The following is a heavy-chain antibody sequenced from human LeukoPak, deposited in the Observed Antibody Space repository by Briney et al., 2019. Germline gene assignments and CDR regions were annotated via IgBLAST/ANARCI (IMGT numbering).Heavy chain of an antibody. CDR2: IKQDGGEK. CDR3: ARPQGFCSSASCYYYYGMDV. V-gene: IGHV3-7*03. Sequence: PGGSLRLSCAASGFTFSNSWMTWVRQAPGKGLEWVANIKQDGGEKYYVDSVKGRFSISRDNAKNSLYLQMNSLRAEDTAVYYCARPQGFCSSASCYYYYGMDVRGQGTTVTVSS. J-gene: IGHJ6*02. CDR1: GFTFSNSW. D-gene: IGHD2-2*01.